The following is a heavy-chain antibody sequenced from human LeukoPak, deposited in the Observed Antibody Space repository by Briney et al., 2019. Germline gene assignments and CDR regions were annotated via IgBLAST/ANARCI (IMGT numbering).Heavy chain of an antibody. CDR3: ARVPPLRGSTPGRWYFDL. V-gene: IGHV4-59*01. Sequence: SETLSLTCTVSGGSISSYYWSWIRQPPGKGLEWIGYIYYSGSTNYNLSLKSRVTISVDTSKNQFSLKLSSVTAADTAVYYCARVPPLRGSTPGRWYFDLWGRGTLVTVSS. D-gene: IGHD1-26*01. CDR2: IYYSGST. J-gene: IGHJ2*01. CDR1: GGSISSYY.